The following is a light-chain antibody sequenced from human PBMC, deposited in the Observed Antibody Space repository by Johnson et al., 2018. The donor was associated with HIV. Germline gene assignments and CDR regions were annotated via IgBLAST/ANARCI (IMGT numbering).Light chain of an antibody. V-gene: IGLV1-51*01. Sequence: QSVLTQPPSVSAAPGQKVTISCSGSSSNIENNFVSWYQQLPGTAPKLLIYDNDKRPSGIPDRFFGSKSGTSATLDITGLQTGDEGDYYCGAWDSSLNAYVFGAGTKVTVL. CDR1: SSNIENNF. CDR3: GAWDSSLNAYV. J-gene: IGLJ1*01. CDR2: DND.